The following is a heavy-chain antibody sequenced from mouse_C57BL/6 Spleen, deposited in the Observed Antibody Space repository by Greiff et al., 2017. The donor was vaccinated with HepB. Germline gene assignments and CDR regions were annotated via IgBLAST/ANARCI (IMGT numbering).Heavy chain of an antibody. CDR1: GFTFSSYA. CDR2: ISSGGDYI. CDR3: TREDSSGYVAY. D-gene: IGHD3-2*02. Sequence: DVMLVESGEGLVKPGGSLKLSCAASGFTFSSYAMSWVRQTPEKRLEWVAYISSGGDYIYYADTVKGRFTISRDNARNTLYLQMRSLKSEDTAMYYCTREDSSGYVAYWGQGTLVTVSA. V-gene: IGHV5-9-1*02. J-gene: IGHJ3*01.